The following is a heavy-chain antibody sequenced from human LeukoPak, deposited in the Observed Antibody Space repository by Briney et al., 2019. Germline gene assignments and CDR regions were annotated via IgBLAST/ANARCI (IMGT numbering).Heavy chain of an antibody. Sequence: PSDTLSLTCIVSGGSISSYYWSWIRQPPGTGLEWIGYIYYSGSTNYNPSLKSRVTISVDTSKNQFSLKLSSVTAADTAVYYCARGGGSYLHWGQGTLVTVSS. CDR2: IYYSGST. CDR1: GGSISSYY. CDR3: ARGGGSYLH. J-gene: IGHJ4*02. V-gene: IGHV4-59*07. D-gene: IGHD1-26*01.